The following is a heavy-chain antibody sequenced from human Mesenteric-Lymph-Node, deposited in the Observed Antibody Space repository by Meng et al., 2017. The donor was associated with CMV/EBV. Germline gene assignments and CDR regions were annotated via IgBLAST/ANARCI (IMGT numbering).Heavy chain of an antibody. CDR2: LGTAGDT. CDR1: GFAFSNYD. V-gene: IGHV3-13*01. CDR3: ARDLGSRSYPAWFDP. J-gene: IGHJ5*02. Sequence: GGSLRLSCAASGFAFSNYDMHWVRQASGKGLEWVSTLGTAGDTYYLDSVKGRFTISRDNAKNSLYLQVNSLRAADTAVYYCARDLGSRSYPAWFDPWGQGTLVTVSS. D-gene: IGHD6-13*01.